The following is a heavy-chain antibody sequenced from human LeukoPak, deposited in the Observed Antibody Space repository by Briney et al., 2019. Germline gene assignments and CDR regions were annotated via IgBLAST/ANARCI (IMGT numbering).Heavy chain of an antibody. CDR2: IRQDGGEK. CDR1: GFTFTDYW. Sequence: PGGSLRLSCEVSGFTFTDYWMNWVRQAPGKGPEWVASIRQDGGEKTYVDSVKGRFTISRDNTKNSLSLQLNGLRAEDTAVYYCARDGTAAGLYFDLWGQGTLVTVSS. V-gene: IGHV3-7*01. J-gene: IGHJ4*01. CDR3: ARDGTAAGLYFDL. D-gene: IGHD6-13*01.